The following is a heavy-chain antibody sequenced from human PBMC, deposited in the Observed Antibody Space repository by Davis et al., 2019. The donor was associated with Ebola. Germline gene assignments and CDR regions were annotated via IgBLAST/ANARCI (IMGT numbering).Heavy chain of an antibody. Sequence: GESLKISCAASGFTFSSYGMHWVRQAPGKGLEWVAVISYDGSNKYYADSMKGRFTISRDNSKNTLYLQMNSLRAEDTAVYYCAKDGWFGELDYYGMDVWGKGTTVTVSS. CDR3: AKDGWFGELDYYGMDV. J-gene: IGHJ6*04. V-gene: IGHV3-30*18. D-gene: IGHD3-10*01. CDR1: GFTFSSYG. CDR2: ISYDGSNK.